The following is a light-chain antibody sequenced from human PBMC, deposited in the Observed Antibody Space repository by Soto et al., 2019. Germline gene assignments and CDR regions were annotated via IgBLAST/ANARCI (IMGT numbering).Light chain of an antibody. J-gene: IGLJ1*01. CDR1: SSNIGSNY. V-gene: IGLV1-47*01. CDR2: RNN. Sequence: QSVRTHPPSACWTPGHRVTISCSGSSSNIGSNYVYWYQQLPGTAPKLLIYRNNQRPSGVPDRFSGSESGTSASLAISGLRSEDEGHYYRAAWDDSLSGHYVFGTGTKVTXL. CDR3: AAWDDSLSGHYV.